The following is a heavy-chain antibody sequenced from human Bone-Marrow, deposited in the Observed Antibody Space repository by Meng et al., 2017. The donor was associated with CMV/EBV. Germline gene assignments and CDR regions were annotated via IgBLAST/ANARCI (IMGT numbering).Heavy chain of an antibody. Sequence: LSLTCAASGFTFRNAWMSWVRQAPGKGLEWVGRIKRKTEGGTTDYGAPVKGRVTISRDDSKNTLYLQMDSLKTEDTAVYYCVTGVGGYWGQGTLVTVSS. CDR1: GFTFRNAW. J-gene: IGHJ1*01. D-gene: IGHD3-16*01. CDR2: IKRKTEGGTT. V-gene: IGHV3-15*01. CDR3: VTGVGGY.